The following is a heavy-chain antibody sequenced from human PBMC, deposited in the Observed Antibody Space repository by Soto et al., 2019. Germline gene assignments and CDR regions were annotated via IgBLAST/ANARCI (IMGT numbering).Heavy chain of an antibody. Sequence: VQLVESGGGLVKPGGSLRLSCAASGFTFSNAWMNWVRQAPGKGLEWVGRIKSKTDGGTTDYAAPVKGRFTISRDDSKNTLYLQMNSLKTEDTAVYYCTTGPPPYYEYYYGMDVWGQGTTVTVSS. CDR3: TTGPPPYYEYYYGMDV. J-gene: IGHJ6*02. D-gene: IGHD1-26*01. V-gene: IGHV3-15*07. CDR1: GFTFSNAW. CDR2: IKSKTDGGTT.